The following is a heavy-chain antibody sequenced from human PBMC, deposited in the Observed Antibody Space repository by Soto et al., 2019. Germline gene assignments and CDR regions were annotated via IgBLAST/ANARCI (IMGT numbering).Heavy chain of an antibody. CDR2: IIPMLTVT. V-gene: IGHV1-69*02. Sequence: QVHLVQSGAEVEKPGSSVKVSCKAAGGTFSTYTLIWVRQAPGQGLEWMGRIIPMLTVTNSAQKFQGRVTLTADKSTNTAFMELTSLRSDDTAVYYCSIGSWSAETFDVWGQGTMVTVSS. J-gene: IGHJ3*01. CDR1: GGTFSTYT. D-gene: IGHD2-2*01. CDR3: SIGSWSAETFDV.